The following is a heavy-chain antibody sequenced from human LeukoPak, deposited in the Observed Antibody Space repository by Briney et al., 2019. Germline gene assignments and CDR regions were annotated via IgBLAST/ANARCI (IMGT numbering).Heavy chain of an antibody. J-gene: IGHJ4*02. V-gene: IGHV3-30-3*01. Sequence: GRSLRLSCVASGFSLRGYAMHWVRQAPGKGGLEWVTMISYDGRDQYYADSVKGRISISRDDSKNTLFLDMSDLKVEDTALYYCARDLSAAFDFWGQGVRVTVSS. CDR1: GFSLRGYA. D-gene: IGHD6-25*01. CDR2: ISYDGRDQ. CDR3: ARDLSAAFDF.